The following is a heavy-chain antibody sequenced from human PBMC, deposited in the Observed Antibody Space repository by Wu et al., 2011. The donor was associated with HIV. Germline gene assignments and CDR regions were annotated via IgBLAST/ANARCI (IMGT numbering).Heavy chain of an antibody. V-gene: IGHV1-18*01. CDR1: GYKFDTYA. D-gene: IGHD3-10*01. J-gene: IGHJ4*02. CDR2: ISPYDGDR. Sequence: QVQLVQSGAEVKKPGASVKVSCKASGYKFDTYAISWLRQAPGQGLEWMGWISPYDGDRKSPQKFQGRVTITADKSTSTAYMELSSLRSEDTAVYYCALRTRAGSGSDYWGQGTLVTVSS. CDR3: ALRTRAGSGSDY.